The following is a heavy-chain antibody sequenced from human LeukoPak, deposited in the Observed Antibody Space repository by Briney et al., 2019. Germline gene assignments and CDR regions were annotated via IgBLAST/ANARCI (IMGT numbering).Heavy chain of an antibody. J-gene: IGHJ4*02. Sequence: PSETLSLTCTVSGGSISSYYWSWIRQPPGKGLEWIGYVYYSGSTNYNPSLKSRVTISVDTSKNQFSLKLSSVTAADTAVYYCARSPYYYDSSGYYRIFDYWGQGTLVTVSS. D-gene: IGHD3-22*01. CDR2: VYYSGST. CDR3: ARSPYYYDSSGYYRIFDY. V-gene: IGHV4-59*01. CDR1: GGSISSYY.